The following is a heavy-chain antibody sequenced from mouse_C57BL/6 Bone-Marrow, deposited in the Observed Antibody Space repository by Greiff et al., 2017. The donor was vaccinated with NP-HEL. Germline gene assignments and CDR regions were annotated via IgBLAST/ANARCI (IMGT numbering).Heavy chain of an antibody. J-gene: IGHJ2*01. CDR1: GFNIKDDY. CDR3: TTEGLRRFDY. Sequence: EVKLMESGAELVRPGASVTLSCTASGFNIKDDYMHWVKQRPEQGLEWIGWIDPENGDPEYASQFPGTATIAADTSSNTAYLQLSSLTSEDTAGYCYTTEGLRRFDYWGQGTTRTVSS. CDR2: IDPENGDP. V-gene: IGHV14-4*01. D-gene: IGHD2-2*01.